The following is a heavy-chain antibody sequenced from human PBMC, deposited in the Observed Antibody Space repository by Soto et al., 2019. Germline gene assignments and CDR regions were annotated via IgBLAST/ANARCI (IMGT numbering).Heavy chain of an antibody. CDR1: GFTFSSYG. D-gene: IGHD6-19*01. Sequence: HPGGSLRLSCAASGFTFSSYGMHWVRQAPGKGLEWVAVIWYDGSNKYYAESVKGRFTISRDNSKNTLYLQMNSLRAEDTAVYYCARDSGTVADPPLTHDPDDGFDYWGQGTLVTVSS. CDR2: IWYDGSNK. CDR3: ARDSGTVADPPLTHDPDDGFDY. V-gene: IGHV3-33*01. J-gene: IGHJ4*02.